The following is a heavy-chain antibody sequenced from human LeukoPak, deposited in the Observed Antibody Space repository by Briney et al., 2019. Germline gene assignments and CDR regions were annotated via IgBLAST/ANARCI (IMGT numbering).Heavy chain of an antibody. D-gene: IGHD3-22*01. CDR1: GFIFSDRY. V-gene: IGHV3-72*01. J-gene: IGHJ4*02. Sequence: GGSLRLSCAASGFIFSDRYMDWVRQAPGKGLEWVGRTRNEANIYTTKYAASVKGRFTISRDDSKNSLYLQMNSLKTEDTAVYYCARDKGDYHTSGSLFIFGGQGTLVTVSS. CDR3: ARDKGDYHTSGSLFIF. CDR2: TRNEANIYTT.